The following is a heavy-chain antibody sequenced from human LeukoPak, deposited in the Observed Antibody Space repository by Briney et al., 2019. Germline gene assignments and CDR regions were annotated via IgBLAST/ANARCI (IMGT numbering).Heavy chain of an antibody. D-gene: IGHD3-3*01. J-gene: IGHJ4*02. CDR1: RLTFTYW. CDR2: IKQDGGEK. V-gene: IGHV3-7*01. CDR3: ASSLSDDFWSGHF. Sequence: PGGSLRLSCAASRLTFTYWMSWVRQAPGKGLEWVANIKQDGGEKYYVDSVKGRFTIFRDNAKKSLYLQMNSLRAEDTAVYYCASSLSDDFWSGHFWGQGTLVTVSS.